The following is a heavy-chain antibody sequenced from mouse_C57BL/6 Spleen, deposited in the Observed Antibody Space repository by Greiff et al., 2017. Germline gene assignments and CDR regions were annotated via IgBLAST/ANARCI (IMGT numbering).Heavy chain of an antibody. CDR1: GYAFSSSW. V-gene: IGHV1-82*01. CDR2: IYPGDGDT. J-gene: IGHJ4*01. Sequence: QVQLQQSGPELVKPGASVKISCKASGYAFSSSWMNWVKQRPGKGLEWIGRIYPGDGDTNYNGKFKGKATLTADKSSSTAYMQLSSLTSEDSAVYFCARGEDDNDYAMDYWGQGTSVTVSA. CDR3: ARGEDDNDYAMDY. D-gene: IGHD2-4*01.